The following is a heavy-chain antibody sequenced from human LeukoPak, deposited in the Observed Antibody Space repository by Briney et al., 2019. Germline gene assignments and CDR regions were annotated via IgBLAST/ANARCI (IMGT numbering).Heavy chain of an antibody. Sequence: PGGSLRLSCAASGFTFSSFSMNWVRQAPGKGLEWLSYISGSSSIVYYGDSVEGRFTISRDNAKNSLYLQMNSLRDEDTAVYYCARDPSVAATGWGRWFDHWGLGTLVTVSS. V-gene: IGHV3-48*02. D-gene: IGHD6-13*01. CDR1: GFTFSSFS. CDR2: ISGSSSIV. CDR3: ARDPSVAATGWGRWFDH. J-gene: IGHJ5*02.